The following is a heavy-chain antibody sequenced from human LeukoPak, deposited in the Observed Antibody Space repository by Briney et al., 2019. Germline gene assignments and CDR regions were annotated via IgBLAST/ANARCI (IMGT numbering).Heavy chain of an antibody. V-gene: IGHV4-4*09. J-gene: IGHJ6*03. CDR2: IYTSGST. D-gene: IGHD3-3*01. Sequence: PSETLSLTCTVSGGSISSYYWSWIRQPPGKGLEWIGYIYTSGSTNYNPSLKSRVTISVDTSKNQFSLKLSSVTAADTAVYYCARHLRQPLGFWSVGYYYYYYMDVWGKGTTVTVSS. CDR1: GGSISSYY. CDR3: ARHLRQPLGFWSVGYYYYYYMDV.